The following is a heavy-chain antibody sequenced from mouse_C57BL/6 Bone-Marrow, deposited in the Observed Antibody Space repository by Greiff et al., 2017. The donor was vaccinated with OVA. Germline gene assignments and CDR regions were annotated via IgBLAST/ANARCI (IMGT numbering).Heavy chain of an antibody. J-gene: IGHJ1*03. Sequence: QLQQPGAELVRPGSSVKLSCKASGYTFTSYWMDWVMQRPGQGLEWIGNIYPSDSETHYNQKFKDKATLTVDKSSSTAYMQLSSLTSEDSAVYYCAREDYGSSYWYFDVWGTGTTVTVSS. CDR1: GYTFTSYW. CDR3: AREDYGSSYWYFDV. CDR2: IYPSDSET. D-gene: IGHD1-1*01. V-gene: IGHV1-61*01.